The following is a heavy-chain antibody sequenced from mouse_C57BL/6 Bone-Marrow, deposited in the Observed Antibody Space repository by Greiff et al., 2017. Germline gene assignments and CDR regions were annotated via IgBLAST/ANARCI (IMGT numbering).Heavy chain of an antibody. V-gene: IGHV5-17*01. D-gene: IGHD1-1*01. CDR2: ISSGSSTI. Sequence: DVKLVESGGGLVKPGGSLKLSCAASGFTFSDYGMHWVRQAPEKGLEWVAYISSGSSTIYYADTVKGRFTISRDNAKNTLFLQMNSLRSEDTAMYYCASYGSNYAMDYWGQGTSVTVSS. J-gene: IGHJ4*01. CDR1: GFTFSDYG. CDR3: ASYGSNYAMDY.